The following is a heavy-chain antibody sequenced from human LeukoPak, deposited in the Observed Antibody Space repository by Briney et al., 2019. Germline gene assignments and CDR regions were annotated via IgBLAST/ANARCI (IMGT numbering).Heavy chain of an antibody. D-gene: IGHD3-22*01. J-gene: IGHJ4*02. CDR2: IYHNGST. CDR1: GGSISSSNW. V-gene: IGHV4-4*02. CDR3: ATGRYDSSGYYFFDY. Sequence: SGTLSLTCAVSGGSISSSNWWSWVRQPPGKGLEWIGEIYHNGSTNYNPSLKSRVTISVDKSKNQFSLKLSSVTAADTAVYYCATGRYDSSGYYFFDYWGQGTLVTVSS.